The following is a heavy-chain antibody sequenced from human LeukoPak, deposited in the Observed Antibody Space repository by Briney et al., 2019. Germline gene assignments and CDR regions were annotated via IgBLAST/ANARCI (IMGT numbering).Heavy chain of an antibody. CDR2: IKKKSDGATT. V-gene: IGHV3-15*01. J-gene: IGHJ4*02. CDR1: GFTLSIAW. Sequence: GGSLRLSCAASGFTLSIAWMSWVRQAPGKGLEWLGQIKKKSDGATTAYAAPVKGRFTISRDDSKNTLFLQMNSLKTEDTALYYCTWSGLKIESWGQGTLVTVSS. CDR3: TWSGLKIES. D-gene: IGHD3-3*01.